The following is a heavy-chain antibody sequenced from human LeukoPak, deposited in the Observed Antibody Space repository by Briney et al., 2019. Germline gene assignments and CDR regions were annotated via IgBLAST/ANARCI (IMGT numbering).Heavy chain of an antibody. V-gene: IGHV1-18*01. CDR3: ALSGSYAPFDY. CDR1: GYTFTSYG. J-gene: IGHJ4*02. D-gene: IGHD1-26*01. Sequence: GASVKVSYKASGYTFTSYGISWVRQAPGQGLEWMGWISAYNGNTNYAQKLQGRVTMTTDTSTSTDYMELRSLRSDDTAVYYCALSGSYAPFDYWGQGTLVTVSS. CDR2: ISAYNGNT.